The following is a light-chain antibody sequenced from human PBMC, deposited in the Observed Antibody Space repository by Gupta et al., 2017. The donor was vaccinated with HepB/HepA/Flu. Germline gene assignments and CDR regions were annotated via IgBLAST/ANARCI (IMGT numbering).Light chain of an antibody. CDR2: DDS. CDR3: NSYTTSSTRV. V-gene: IGLV2-14*03. J-gene: IGLJ1*01. CDR1: SSDVGTYNY. Sequence: QSALTQPASVSGSPGQSITISCTGTSSDVGTYNYVSWYQQHPGKAPKLIIDDDSNRPSGISYRFSCSKSGNTASLTIAGLQAEDEADYYCNSYTTSSTRVFGTGTKVTVL.